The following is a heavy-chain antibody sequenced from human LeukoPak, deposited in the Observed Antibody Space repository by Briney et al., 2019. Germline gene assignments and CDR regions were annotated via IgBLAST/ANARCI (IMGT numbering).Heavy chain of an antibody. Sequence: GSSVKVSCKASGGTFSSYAISWVRQAPGQGLEWMGRIIPILGIANYAQKFQGRVTITAGKSTSTAYMELSSLRSEDTAVYYCARVDGSDAFDIWGQGTMVTVSS. CDR1: GGTFSSYA. CDR3: ARVDGSDAFDI. J-gene: IGHJ3*02. D-gene: IGHD5-24*01. CDR2: IIPILGIA. V-gene: IGHV1-69*04.